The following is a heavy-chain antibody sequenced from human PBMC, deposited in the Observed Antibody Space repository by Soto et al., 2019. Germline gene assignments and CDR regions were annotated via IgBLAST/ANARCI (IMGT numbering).Heavy chain of an antibody. D-gene: IGHD6-19*01. CDR2: IKQDGNAR. J-gene: IGHJ4*02. V-gene: IGHV3-7*01. CDR1: GFTFSDYF. Sequence: ELQLVDSGGALVQPGESLRLSCAASGFTFSDYFMTWVRQAPGKGLEWVATIKQDGNARYYVDSVKGRFTISRYNAQNSLYLQMNALVAEDTAVYYCAIGHWLGCWGQGTLVTVSS. CDR3: AIGHWLGC.